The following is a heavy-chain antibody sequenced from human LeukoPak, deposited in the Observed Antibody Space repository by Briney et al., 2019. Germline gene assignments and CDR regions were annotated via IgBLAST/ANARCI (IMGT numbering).Heavy chain of an antibody. CDR3: ARASSSWSEGYGMDV. Sequence: PSETLSLTCTVSGGSISNYYWSWIRQPPGKGLEWIGYIYYSGSTNYNPSLKSRVTISVDTSKNQFSLKLSSVTAADTAVYYCARASSSWSEGYGMDVWGQGTTVTVSS. V-gene: IGHV4-59*01. J-gene: IGHJ6*02. CDR1: GGSISNYY. CDR2: IYYSGST. D-gene: IGHD6-13*01.